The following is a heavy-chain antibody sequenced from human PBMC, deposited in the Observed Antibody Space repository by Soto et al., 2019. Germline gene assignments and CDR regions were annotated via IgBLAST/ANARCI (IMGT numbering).Heavy chain of an antibody. CDR2: ITWNSANV. CDR1: GFTFDDYP. CDR3: AKGGYCTDGSCYTEFAP. D-gene: IGHD2-15*01. V-gene: IGHV3-9*01. J-gene: IGHJ5*02. Sequence: QLVESGGGLVQPGRSLRLSCTASGFTFDDYPMHWVRQRPGQGLEWVSGITWNSANVGYADSVRGRFTISRDNAKNSLCLQMDNLRPEDTAFYFCAKGGYCTDGSCYTEFAPRGQGTLVTVSS.